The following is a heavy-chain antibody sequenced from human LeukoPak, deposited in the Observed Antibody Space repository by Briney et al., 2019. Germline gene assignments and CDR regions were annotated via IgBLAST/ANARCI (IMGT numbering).Heavy chain of an antibody. D-gene: IGHD6-19*01. CDR1: GGSISSSSYY. V-gene: IGHV4-39*07. CDR3: ARAPGYSSGWYFVNYFDY. CDR2: IYYSGST. Sequence: NTSETLSLTCTVSGGSISSSSYYWGWIRQPPGKGLEWIGSIYYSGSTYYNPSLKSRVTISVDTSKNQFSLKLSSVTAADTAVYYCARAPGYSSGWYFVNYFDYWGQGTLVTVSS. J-gene: IGHJ4*02.